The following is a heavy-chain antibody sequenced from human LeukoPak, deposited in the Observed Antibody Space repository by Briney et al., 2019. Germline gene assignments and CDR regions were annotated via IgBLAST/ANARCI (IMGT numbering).Heavy chain of an antibody. J-gene: IGHJ4*01. Sequence: SETLSLTCTVSGASISSYYWSWIRQPPGKGLEWIGYAHYNGITNYNASLKSRVTMSVDTSKAQFSLKLSPVTAADTAVYFCARGGWYVDYWGHGTLVTVSS. V-gene: IGHV4-59*01. CDR1: GASISSYY. CDR3: ARGGWYVDY. D-gene: IGHD6-19*01. CDR2: AHYNGIT.